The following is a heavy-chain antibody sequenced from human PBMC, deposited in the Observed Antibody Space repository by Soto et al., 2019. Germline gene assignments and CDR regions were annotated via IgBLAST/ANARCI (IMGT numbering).Heavy chain of an antibody. CDR2: TSSDGSEK. J-gene: IGHJ4*02. D-gene: IGHD3-9*01. CDR3: ARERDKILSGYHDY. CDR1: GFTFSNYA. V-gene: IGHV3-30-3*01. Sequence: GSLRLPCAASGFTFSNYAIQWVRRAPVKGLECVAITSSDGSEKDYADSVKGRFTISRDNSTNTIYLQMNSLRAEDTAVYYCARERDKILSGYHDYWGQGTLVTVSS.